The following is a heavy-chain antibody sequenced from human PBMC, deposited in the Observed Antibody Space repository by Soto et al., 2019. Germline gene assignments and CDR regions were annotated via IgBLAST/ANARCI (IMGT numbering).Heavy chain of an antibody. CDR3: ARGPSIAAENYFDY. V-gene: IGHV1-2*04. D-gene: IGHD6-13*01. CDR1: GYTFTGYY. CDR2: INPNSGGT. J-gene: IGHJ4*02. Sequence: ASVKVSCKASGYTFTGYYMHWVRQAPGQGLEWMGWINPNSGGTNYAQKFQGWVTMTRDTSISTAHMELSRLRSDDTAVYYCARGPSIAAENYFDYWGQGTLVTISS.